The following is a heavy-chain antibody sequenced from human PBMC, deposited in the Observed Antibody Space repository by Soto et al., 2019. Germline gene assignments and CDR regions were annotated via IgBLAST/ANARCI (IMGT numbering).Heavy chain of an antibody. CDR2: TSYDGSKE. V-gene: IGHV3-30*18. CDR1: GFIFSSFD. Sequence: QVQLVESGGGVVQPGRSLRLSCAASGFIFSSFDMHWVRQAPGKGLEWVAATSYDGSKEYYSDSVKGRFTISRDNSKNTLFLQVNSLRVEDTAVYYCAKGIGIWFDESGNGGDFDYWGLGTLVTVST. CDR3: AKGIGIWFDESGNGGDFDY. J-gene: IGHJ4*02. D-gene: IGHD3-10*01.